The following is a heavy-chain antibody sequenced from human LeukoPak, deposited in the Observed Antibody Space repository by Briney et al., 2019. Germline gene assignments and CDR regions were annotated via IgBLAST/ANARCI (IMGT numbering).Heavy chain of an antibody. V-gene: IGHV4-39*01. CDR2: IYYSGST. D-gene: IGHD1-26*01. J-gene: IGHJ4*02. CDR3: ASQTYSGSYYSTVIDY. CDR1: GGSISSSSYY. Sequence: PSETLSLTCTVSGGSISSSSYYWGWIRQPPGKGLEWIGSIYYSGSTYYNPSLKSRVTISVDTSKNQFSLKLSSVTAADTAVYYCASQTYSGSYYSTVIDYWGQGTLVTVSS.